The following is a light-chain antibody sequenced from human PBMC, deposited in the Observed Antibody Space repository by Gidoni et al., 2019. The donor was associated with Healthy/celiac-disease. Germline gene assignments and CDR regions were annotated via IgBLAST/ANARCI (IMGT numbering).Light chain of an antibody. CDR1: QSINSY. J-gene: IGKJ2*01. V-gene: IGKV1-39*01. Sequence: DIQMTQSPSSLSASVGDRVTITCRASQSINSYLNWYQEKPGKAPKLLIYAASSVQSGVPSRCSGSGSGTDFTLTISSLQPEDFATYFCQQSYNTPNTFGQGTKLEIK. CDR3: QQSYNTPNT. CDR2: AAS.